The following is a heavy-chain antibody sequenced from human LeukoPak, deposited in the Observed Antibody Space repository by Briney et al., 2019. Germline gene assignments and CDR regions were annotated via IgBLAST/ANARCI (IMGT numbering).Heavy chain of an antibody. CDR3: ARDGWYYGSGSYNHYYGMDV. J-gene: IGHJ6*02. CDR1: GGSFSGYY. CDR2: INHSGST. Sequence: SETLSLTCAVYGGSFSGYYWSWIRQPPGKGLEWIGEINHSGSTNYNPSLKSRVTISVDTSKNQFSLKLSSVTAADTAVYYCARDGWYYGSGSYNHYYGMDVWGQGTTVTVSS. V-gene: IGHV4-34*01. D-gene: IGHD3-10*01.